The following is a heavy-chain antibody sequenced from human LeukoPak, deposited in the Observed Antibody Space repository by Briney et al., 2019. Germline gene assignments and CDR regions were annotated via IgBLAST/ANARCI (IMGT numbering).Heavy chain of an antibody. J-gene: IGHJ3*01. CDR2: ISGSGTI. Sequence: GGSLKLSCAAPGFTFSDYSMNWVRQAPGKGLEWISYISGSGTIYYADSVKGRFTISRDNAQRLVYLQMNSLRAEDTAVYYCTNFKPPAPDALDVWGQGTLITVSS. D-gene: IGHD2/OR15-2a*01. CDR3: TNFKPPAPDALDV. CDR1: GFTFSDYS. V-gene: IGHV3-48*01.